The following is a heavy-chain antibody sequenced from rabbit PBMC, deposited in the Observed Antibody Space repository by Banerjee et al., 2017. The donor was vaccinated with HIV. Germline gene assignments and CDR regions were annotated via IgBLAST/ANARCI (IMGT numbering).Heavy chain of an antibody. CDR2: INSSSGNT. D-gene: IGHD6-1*01. J-gene: IGHJ4*01. Sequence: IACINSSSGNTVYARWAKGRFTISKTSSTTVTLQMTSLTAADTATYFCARSWYSDAYAGYVYGLHLWGPGTLVTVS. CDR3: ARSWYSDAYAGYVYGLHL. V-gene: IGHV1S40*01.